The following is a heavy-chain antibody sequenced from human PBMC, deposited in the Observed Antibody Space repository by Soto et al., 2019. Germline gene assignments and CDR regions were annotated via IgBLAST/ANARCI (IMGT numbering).Heavy chain of an antibody. J-gene: IGHJ3*01. CDR2: IWSDGSNK. Sequence: QVQLVESGGGVVQPGRSLRLSCAASGFTFSNHGMHWVRQAPGKGLEWVAVIWSDGSNKDYGDSVKGRFTITRVNPKNTLSLQMDSLRAEDTAVYYCAREGPISGTNPFDVWGQGTMVTISS. CDR3: AREGPISGTNPFDV. D-gene: IGHD1-20*01. V-gene: IGHV3-33*01. CDR1: GFTFSNHG.